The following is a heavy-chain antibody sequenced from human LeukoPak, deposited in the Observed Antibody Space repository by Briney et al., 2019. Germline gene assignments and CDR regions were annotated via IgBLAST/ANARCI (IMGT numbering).Heavy chain of an antibody. D-gene: IGHD6-19*01. CDR1: GYTFSSYA. CDR2: ISGSGGST. J-gene: IGHJ4*02. Sequence: GGSLRLSCAASGYTFSSYAMSWVRQAPGKGLKWVSAISGSGGSTYYADSVKGRFTISRDNSKNTLYLQMNSLRADDTAVYYCAKEKYSSGFFDYWGQGTLVTVSS. CDR3: AKEKYSSGFFDY. V-gene: IGHV3-23*01.